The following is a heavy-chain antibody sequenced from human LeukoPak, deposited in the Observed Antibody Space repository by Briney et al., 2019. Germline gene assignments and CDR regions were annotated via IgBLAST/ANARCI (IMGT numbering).Heavy chain of an antibody. Sequence: ASVKVSCKASGGTFSSYAISWVRQAPGQELEWMGRINPILGIANYAQKFQGRVTITADKSTSTAYMELSSLRSEDTAVYYCAAAYDILTGRLDYWGQGTLVTVSS. CDR1: GGTFSSYA. V-gene: IGHV1-69*04. CDR3: AAAYDILTGRLDY. D-gene: IGHD3-9*01. CDR2: INPILGIA. J-gene: IGHJ4*02.